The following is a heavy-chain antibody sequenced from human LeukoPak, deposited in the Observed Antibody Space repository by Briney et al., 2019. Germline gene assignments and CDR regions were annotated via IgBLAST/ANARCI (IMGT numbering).Heavy chain of an antibody. CDR3: ARHGSFYYFDY. CDR1: GGSISSYY. CDR2: IYYSGST. Sequence: PSETLSLTCTVSGGSISSYYWSWIRQPPGKGLEWIGYIYYSGSTNYSPSLKSRVTISADTSKDQFSLKLSSVTAADTAVYYCARHGSFYYFDYWGQGTLVTVSS. V-gene: IGHV4-59*08. J-gene: IGHJ4*02.